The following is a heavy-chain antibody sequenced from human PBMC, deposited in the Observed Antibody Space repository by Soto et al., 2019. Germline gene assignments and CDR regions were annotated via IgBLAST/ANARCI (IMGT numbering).Heavy chain of an antibody. V-gene: IGHV3-15*01. CDR1: GFTFSNAW. J-gene: IGHJ6*02. D-gene: IGHD5-18*01. Sequence: EVQLVESGGGQVEPGGSLRLSCTASGFTFSNAWMSWVRQAPGKGLEWVGRVKTKTDGGTTGYTAHVKGRFTISRDDSKNTLYLQMNSLETEDTAVYYCTIEGYTYGYHALAVWGQGTTVTVSS. CDR2: VKTKTDGGTT. CDR3: TIEGYTYGYHALAV.